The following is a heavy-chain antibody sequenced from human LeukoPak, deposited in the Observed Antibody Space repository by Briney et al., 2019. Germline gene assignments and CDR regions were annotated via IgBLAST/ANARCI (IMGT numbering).Heavy chain of an antibody. CDR3: ARDLQRIAAAGQTDYFDY. D-gene: IGHD6-13*01. CDR2: IIPIFGTA. CDR1: GGTFSSYA. Sequence: GASVKVSCKASGGTFSSYAISWVRQAPGQGLEWMGGIIPIFGTANYAQKFQGRVTITADESTSTAYMELSSLRSEDTAVYYCARDLQRIAAAGQTDYFDYWGQGTLVTVSS. V-gene: IGHV1-69*13. J-gene: IGHJ4*02.